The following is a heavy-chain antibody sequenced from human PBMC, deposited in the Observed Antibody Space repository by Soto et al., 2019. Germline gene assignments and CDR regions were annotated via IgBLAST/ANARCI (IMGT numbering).Heavy chain of an antibody. CDR3: ARSGDGIMTTVVTFDY. CDR2: IYTSGST. D-gene: IGHD4-17*01. Sequence: PSETLSLTCTVSGGSISSYYWSWIRQPAGKGLEWIGRIYTSGSTNYNPSLKSRVTMSVDTSKNQFSLKLSSVTAADTAVYYCARSGDGIMTTVVTFDYWGQGTLVTVSS. CDR1: GGSISSYY. V-gene: IGHV4-4*07. J-gene: IGHJ4*02.